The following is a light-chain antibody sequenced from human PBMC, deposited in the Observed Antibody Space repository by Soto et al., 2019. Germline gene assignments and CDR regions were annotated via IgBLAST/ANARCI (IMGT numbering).Light chain of an antibody. V-gene: IGLV3-27*01. J-gene: IGLJ3*02. Sequence: SYELTQPSSASVSPGQTARITCSGDVLAKKYARWFQQKPGQAPVLVIYKDSERPSGIPERFSGSSSGTTVTLTISGAQVEDEADYYCYSAADNNGVFGGGTKLTVL. CDR3: YSAADNNGV. CDR2: KDS. CDR1: VLAKKY.